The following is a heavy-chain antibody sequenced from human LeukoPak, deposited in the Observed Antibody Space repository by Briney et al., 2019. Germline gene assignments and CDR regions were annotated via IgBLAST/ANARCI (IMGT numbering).Heavy chain of an antibody. Sequence: PSETLSLTCTVSGASFSSGDQYWNWIRQSPGKGLEWIGSIHPSGRLYNNPSLESRVTISVDTSKNQFSLKLSSVTAADTAVYYCARAKGYSSGWHRQSPYYFDYWGQGTLVTVSS. D-gene: IGHD6-19*01. CDR2: IHPSGRL. V-gene: IGHV4-39*07. CDR1: GASFSSGDQY. J-gene: IGHJ4*02. CDR3: ARAKGYSSGWHRQSPYYFDY.